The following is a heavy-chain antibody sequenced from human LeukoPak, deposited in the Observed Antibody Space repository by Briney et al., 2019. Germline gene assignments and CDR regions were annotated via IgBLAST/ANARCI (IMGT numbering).Heavy chain of an antibody. CDR1: GDSVSSNSVT. V-gene: IGHV6-1*01. D-gene: IGHD2-8*02. CDR3: ARVSGGVFEY. CDR2: TYYRSKWSN. J-gene: IGHJ4*02. Sequence: SQTLSLTCAISGDSVSSNSVTWNWIRQSPSRGLEWLGRTYYRSKWSNDYSESVKSRITINPDTSKNQFSLQLKSVTSEDTAVYYCARVSGGVFEYWGQGTLVTVSS.